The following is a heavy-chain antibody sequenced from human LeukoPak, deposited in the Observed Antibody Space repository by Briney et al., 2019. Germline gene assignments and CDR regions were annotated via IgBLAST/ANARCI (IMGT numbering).Heavy chain of an antibody. J-gene: IGHJ4*02. CDR2: IGTSGSTI. CDR3: ARVSGYDRVDY. CDR1: GFTFSSYT. Sequence: PGGSLRLSCAASGFTFSSYTMNWVRQAPGKGLEWVSYIGTSGSTIYYADSVKGRFTISRDNAKNSLYLQMNSLRAEDTAVYYCARVSGYDRVDYWGQGTLVTVSS. V-gene: IGHV3-48*01. D-gene: IGHD5-12*01.